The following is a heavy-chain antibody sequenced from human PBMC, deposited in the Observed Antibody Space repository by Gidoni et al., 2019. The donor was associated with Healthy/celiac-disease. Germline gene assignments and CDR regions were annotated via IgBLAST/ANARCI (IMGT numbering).Heavy chain of an antibody. J-gene: IGHJ4*02. V-gene: IGHV3-23*01. D-gene: IGHD6-19*01. CDR1: GFTFSRYA. CDR3: AKDPASSGWVSRFDY. CDR2: ISGSGGST. Sequence: EVQLLESGGGLVQPGGSLRLSCAASGFTFSRYAMSWVRQAPGKGLEWVSAISGSGGSTYYADSVKGRFTISRDNSKNTLYLQMNSLRAEDTAVYYCAKDPASSGWVSRFDYWGQGTLVTVSS.